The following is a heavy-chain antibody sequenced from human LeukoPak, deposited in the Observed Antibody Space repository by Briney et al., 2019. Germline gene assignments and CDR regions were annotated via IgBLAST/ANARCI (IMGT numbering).Heavy chain of an antibody. CDR2: MKEDGSAR. V-gene: IGHV3-7*01. J-gene: IGHJ6*02. CDR1: GFTFSNYW. Sequence: GGSLRLSCVASGFTFSNYWMSWVRQAPGKGLEWLAKMKEDGSARYYVDSMKGRFTISRDNTKNSLYLQMNSLRAEDTAVYYCAREQGWSDSYYGMDVWGQGTTVTVSS. CDR3: AREQGWSDSYYGMDV.